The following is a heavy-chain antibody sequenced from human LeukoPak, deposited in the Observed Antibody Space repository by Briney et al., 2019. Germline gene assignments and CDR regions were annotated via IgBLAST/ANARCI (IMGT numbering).Heavy chain of an antibody. CDR2: IYYSGST. CDR1: GGSISSSSYY. CDR3: ARDRRSYGSGTFSH. D-gene: IGHD3-10*01. Sequence: SETLSLTCTVSGGSISSSSYYWGWIRQPPGKGLEWIGSIYYSGSTYYNPSLKSRVTISVDTSKNQFSLKLSSVTAADTAVYYCARDRRSYGSGTFSHWGQGTLVTVSS. V-gene: IGHV4-39*07. J-gene: IGHJ1*01.